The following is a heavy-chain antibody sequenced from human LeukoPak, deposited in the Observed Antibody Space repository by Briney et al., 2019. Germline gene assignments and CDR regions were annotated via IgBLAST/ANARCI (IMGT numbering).Heavy chain of an antibody. Sequence: SETLSLTCTVSGGSISSSSYYWGWIRQPPGKGLEWIGSIYYSGSTYYNPSLKSRVTISVDTSKNQFSLKLSSVTAADTAVYYCARTKPITMIVVKGDAFDIWGQGTMVTVSS. J-gene: IGHJ3*02. CDR3: ARTKPITMIVVKGDAFDI. CDR2: IYYSGST. V-gene: IGHV4-39*01. CDR1: GGSISSSSYY. D-gene: IGHD3-22*01.